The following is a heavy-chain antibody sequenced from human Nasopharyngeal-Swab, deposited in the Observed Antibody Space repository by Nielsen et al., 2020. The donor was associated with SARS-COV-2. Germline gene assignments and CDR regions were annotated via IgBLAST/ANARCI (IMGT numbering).Heavy chain of an antibody. Sequence: WIRQSPSRGLEWLGRTYCRSKWYNDYAVSVKSRITINPDTSKNQFSLQLNSVTPEDTAVYYCARLRWYVDYWGQGTLVTVSS. D-gene: IGHD4-23*01. CDR2: TYCRSKWYN. CDR3: ARLRWYVDY. J-gene: IGHJ4*02. V-gene: IGHV6-1*01.